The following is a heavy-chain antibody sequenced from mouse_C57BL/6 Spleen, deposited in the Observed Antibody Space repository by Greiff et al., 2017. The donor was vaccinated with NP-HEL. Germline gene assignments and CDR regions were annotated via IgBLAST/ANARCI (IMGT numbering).Heavy chain of an antibody. CDR1: GYTFTDYE. D-gene: IGHD1-1*01. J-gene: IGHJ2*01. CDR2: IDPETGGT. Sequence: QVQLQQSGAELVRPGASVTLSCKASGYTFTDYEMHWVKQTPVHGLEWIGAIDPETGGTAYNQKFKGKAILTADKSSSTAYMELRSLTSEDSAVYYCTRGDYYYGSFDYWGQGTTLTVSS. V-gene: IGHV1-15*01. CDR3: TRGDYYYGSFDY.